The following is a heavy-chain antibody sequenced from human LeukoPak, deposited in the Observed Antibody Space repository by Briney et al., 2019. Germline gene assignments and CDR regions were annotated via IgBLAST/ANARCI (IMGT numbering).Heavy chain of an antibody. V-gene: IGHV1-2*02. CDR3: ARDGGWRGYSYGFSDC. J-gene: IGHJ4*02. Sequence: AASVKVSCKASGYTFTGYYMHWVRQAPGQGLEWMGWINPNSGGTNYAQKFQGRVTMTRDTSISTAYMELSRLRSDDTAVYYCARDGGWRGYSYGFSDCWGQGTLVTVSS. CDR2: INPNSGGT. D-gene: IGHD5-18*01. CDR1: GYTFTGYY.